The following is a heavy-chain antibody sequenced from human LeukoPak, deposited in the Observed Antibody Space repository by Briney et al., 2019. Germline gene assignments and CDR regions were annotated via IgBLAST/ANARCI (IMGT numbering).Heavy chain of an antibody. Sequence: ASVTVSLKSSGYTFTVYYIHWGRQAPGQGPEWMGWINPNSGDTNYTQKFQGRVTMTRDTSISTAYMELSRLRYDDTAVYYCVRALRTTDGYWGQRSLVTVSS. CDR3: VRALRTTDGY. CDR1: GYTFTVYY. J-gene: IGHJ4*02. V-gene: IGHV1-2*02. CDR2: INPNSGDT. D-gene: IGHD4-17*01.